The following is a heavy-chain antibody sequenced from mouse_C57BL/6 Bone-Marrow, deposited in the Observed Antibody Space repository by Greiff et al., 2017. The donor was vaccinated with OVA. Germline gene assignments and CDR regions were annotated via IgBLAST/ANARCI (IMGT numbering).Heavy chain of an antibody. V-gene: IGHV1-83*01. Sequence: VQLQQSGPELVKPGASVKMSCKASGYTFTDYYMHWVKQKPGKGLEWIGEIYPGSGNTYYNEKFKGKATLTVDKSSSTAYMELNSLTSEDSAVYYCAPLRDFDYWGQGTTLTVSS. CDR3: PLRDFDY. CDR2: YPGSGNTY. CDR1: YTFTDYYM. J-gene: IGHJ2*01. D-gene: IGHD1-1*01.